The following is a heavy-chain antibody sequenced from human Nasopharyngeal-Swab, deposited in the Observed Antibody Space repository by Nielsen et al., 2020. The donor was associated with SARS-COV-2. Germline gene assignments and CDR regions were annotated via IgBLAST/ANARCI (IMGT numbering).Heavy chain of an antibody. V-gene: IGHV1-2*06. Sequence: ASVKVSCKASGYTFTGYYMHWVRQAPGQGLEWKGRINPNSGGTNYAQKFQGRVTMTRDTSISTAYMELSRLRSDDTAVYYCARDQGAAARWIIWGQGTLVTVSS. D-gene: IGHD6-6*01. CDR3: ARDQGAAARWII. CDR1: GYTFTGYY. CDR2: INPNSGGT. J-gene: IGHJ4*02.